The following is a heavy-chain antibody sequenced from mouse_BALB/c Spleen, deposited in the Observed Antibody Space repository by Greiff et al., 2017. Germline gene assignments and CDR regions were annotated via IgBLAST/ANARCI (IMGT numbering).Heavy chain of an antibody. Sequence: QVQLQQPGAELVKPGASVKLSCKASGYIFTSYWMHWVKQRPGQGLEWIGEINPSNGRTNYNEKFKSKATLTVDKSSSTAYMQLSSLTSEDSAVYYCARWAHYWGQGTSVTVSS. V-gene: IGHV1S81*02. J-gene: IGHJ4*01. CDR3: ARWAHY. CDR2: INPSNGRT. CDR1: GYIFTSYW.